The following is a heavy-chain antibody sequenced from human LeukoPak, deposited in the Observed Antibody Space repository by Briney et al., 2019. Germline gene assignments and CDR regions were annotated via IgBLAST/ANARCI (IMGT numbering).Heavy chain of an antibody. V-gene: IGHV3-64D*06. CDR3: VKGGDELTYYFDY. CDR2: ISSNGGST. D-gene: IGHD3-10*01. J-gene: IGHJ4*02. CDR1: GFTFSSYA. Sequence: GGSLRLSCSASGFTFSSYAMHWVRQAPGKGLEYVSAISSNGGSTYYADSVKGRFTISRDNSKNTLYLQMSSLRAEDTAVYYCVKGGDELTYYFDYRGQGTLVTVSS.